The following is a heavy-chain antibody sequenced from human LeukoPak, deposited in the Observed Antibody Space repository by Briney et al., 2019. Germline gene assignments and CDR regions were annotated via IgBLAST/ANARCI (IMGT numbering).Heavy chain of an antibody. CDR1: GGSISSYY. CDR2: IYYSGST. J-gene: IGHJ6*03. V-gene: IGHV4-59*01. Sequence: SETLSLTCTVSGGSISSYYWSWIRQPPGKGLEWIGYIYYSGSTNYNPSLKSRVTISVDTSKNQFSLKLSSVTAADTAVYYCARVPEDYYYYMDVWGKGTTVTVSS. CDR3: ARVPEDYYYYMDV.